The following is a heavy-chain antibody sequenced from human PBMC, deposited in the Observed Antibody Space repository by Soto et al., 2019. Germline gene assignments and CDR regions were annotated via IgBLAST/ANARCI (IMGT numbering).Heavy chain of an antibody. J-gene: IGHJ4*02. V-gene: IGHV3-33*01. D-gene: IGHD3-10*01. Sequence: QVQLVESGGGVVQPGRSLRLSCAASGFSFSTYGMHWVRQAPGKGLEWVAVIWYDGSNKYYADSVKGRFTISRDNPKNTLYLQMNSLRVEDTAVYYCAVGESWFGELYFDYWGQGTLVTVSS. CDR2: IWYDGSNK. CDR3: AVGESWFGELYFDY. CDR1: GFSFSTYG.